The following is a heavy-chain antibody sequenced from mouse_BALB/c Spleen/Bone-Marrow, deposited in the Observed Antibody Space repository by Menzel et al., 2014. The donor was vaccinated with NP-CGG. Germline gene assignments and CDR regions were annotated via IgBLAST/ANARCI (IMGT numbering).Heavy chain of an antibody. CDR3: ARSGYSAMGY. V-gene: IGHV1-80*01. J-gene: IGHJ4*01. CDR2: IYPGDGDT. Sequence: QVQLQQSGAELVRPGSSVKISCKASGYAFSSYWMNWVKQRPGQGLEWVGQIYPGDGDTNYNGKFKGKATLTADKSSSTAYMHLSSLTSEDSAVYFCARSGYSAMGYWGQGTSVTVSS. CDR1: GYAFSSYW. D-gene: IGHD1-3*01.